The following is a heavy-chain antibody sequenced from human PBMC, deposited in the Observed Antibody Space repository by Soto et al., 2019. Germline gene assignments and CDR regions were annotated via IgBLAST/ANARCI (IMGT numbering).Heavy chain of an antibody. CDR3: TTEDPSWLRGLEY. CDR2: IKTRIDSATT. Sequence: EVQLVESGGGLVKPGESLRLSCEASGASFTNAWMNWVRQAPGKGLEWVGRIKTRIDSATTDYAAPVKGRFTISRDDSKNKLYLQMDSLKTEDTAVYYCTTEDPSWLRGLEYLGQGTLVTVSS. J-gene: IGHJ4*02. D-gene: IGHD5-12*01. CDR1: GASFTNAW. V-gene: IGHV3-15*01.